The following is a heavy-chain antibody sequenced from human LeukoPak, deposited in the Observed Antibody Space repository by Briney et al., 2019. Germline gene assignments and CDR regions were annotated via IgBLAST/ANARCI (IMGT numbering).Heavy chain of an antibody. CDR3: ARGLPATLLDY. Sequence: GGSLRLSCAASGFTFSDYYMSWIRQDPGKGLEWVSYISSSGSTIYYADSVKGRFTISRDNAKNSLYLQMNSLRAEDTATYYCARGLPATLLDYWGQGTLVTVSS. CDR1: GFTFSDYY. J-gene: IGHJ4*02. V-gene: IGHV3-11*01. D-gene: IGHD2-2*01. CDR2: ISSSGSTI.